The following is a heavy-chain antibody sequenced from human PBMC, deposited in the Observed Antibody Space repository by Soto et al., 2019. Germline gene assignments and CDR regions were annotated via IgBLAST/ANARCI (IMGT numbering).Heavy chain of an antibody. J-gene: IGHJ6*02. CDR3: ARDGRYNGDYGPIKGYYYGMDV. D-gene: IGHD4-17*01. CDR2: INPSGGST. Sequence: ASVKVSCEASGYTFTSYYMHWVRQAPGQGLEWMGIINPSGGSTSYAQKFQGRVTMTRDTSTSTVYMELSSLRSQDTAVYYCARDGRYNGDYGPIKGYYYGMDVWGQGTTVTVSS. V-gene: IGHV1-46*01. CDR1: GYTFTSYY.